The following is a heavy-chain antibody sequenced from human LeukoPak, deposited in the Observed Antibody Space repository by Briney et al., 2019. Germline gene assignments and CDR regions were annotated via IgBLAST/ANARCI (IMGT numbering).Heavy chain of an antibody. CDR3: ARRLTQYDCFDP. CDR1: GDSVSSNSVT. Sequence: SQTLSLTCAISGDSVSSNSVTWNWIRQSPSRGLEWLGRTYYRSTRYNDYAVSVRGRITVNPDTSKNQFSLHLNSVTPEDTAVYYCARRLTQYDCFDPWGQGILVTVSS. J-gene: IGHJ5*02. D-gene: IGHD2-15*01. V-gene: IGHV6-1*01. CDR2: TYYRSTRYN.